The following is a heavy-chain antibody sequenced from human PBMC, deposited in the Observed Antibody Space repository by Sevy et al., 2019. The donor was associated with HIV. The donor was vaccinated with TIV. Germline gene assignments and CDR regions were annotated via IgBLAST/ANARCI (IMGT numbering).Heavy chain of an antibody. D-gene: IGHD3-22*01. CDR1: GFTFSSYD. CDR2: IGTAGDT. V-gene: IGHV3-13*01. J-gene: IGHJ4*02. Sequence: GGSLRLSCAASGFTFSSYDMHWVRQATGKGLEWVSAIGTAGDTYYPGSVKGRFTISRENATNSLYLQMNGLRAGDTAVYYCARGYYDSSGSIAPYYFDYWGQGTLVTVSS. CDR3: ARGYYDSSGSIAPYYFDY.